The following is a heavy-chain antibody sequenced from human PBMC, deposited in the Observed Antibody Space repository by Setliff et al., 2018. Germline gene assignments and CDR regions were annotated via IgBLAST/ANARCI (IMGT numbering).Heavy chain of an antibody. CDR1: RGTFSSYG. J-gene: IGHJ6*03. CDR2: IIPIFGTT. V-gene: IGHV1-69*05. Sequence: ASVKVSCKASRGTFSSYGITWVRQAPGQGLEWMGGIIPIFGTTDYAQKFQGRVTITTDESTSTAYMEMSSLRSEDTAVYYCARESGDIVSTTSYYYYMDVWGKGTTVTVSS. D-gene: IGHD5-12*01. CDR3: ARESGDIVSTTSYYYYMDV.